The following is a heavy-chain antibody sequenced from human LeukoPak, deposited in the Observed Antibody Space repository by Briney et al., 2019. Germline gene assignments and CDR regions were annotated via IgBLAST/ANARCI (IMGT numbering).Heavy chain of an antibody. CDR3: ARGEWELFR. CDR1: GFTFSSYS. CDR2: ISSSSYI. V-gene: IGHV3-21*01. D-gene: IGHD1-26*01. J-gene: IGHJ4*02. Sequence: PGGSLRLSCAASGFTFSSYSMNWVRQAPGKGLEWVSSISSSSYIHYADSVKGRFTISRDNAKNSLYLQMNSLGAEDTAVYYCARGEWELFRWGQGTLVTVSS.